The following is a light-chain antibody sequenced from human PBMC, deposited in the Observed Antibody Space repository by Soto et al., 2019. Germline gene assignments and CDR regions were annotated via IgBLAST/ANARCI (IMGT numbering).Light chain of an antibody. J-gene: IGKJ5*01. Sequence: DIQMTQSPSTLSASVGDRVTITCRASQSINSWLAWYQQKPGKAPKRLIHSISNLQSGVPSRFSGSGSGTDFTLTISSLEPEDFAVYYCQQRSNWTPITFGQGTRRE. CDR3: QQRSNWTPIT. CDR2: SIS. CDR1: QSINSW. V-gene: IGKV1-5*01.